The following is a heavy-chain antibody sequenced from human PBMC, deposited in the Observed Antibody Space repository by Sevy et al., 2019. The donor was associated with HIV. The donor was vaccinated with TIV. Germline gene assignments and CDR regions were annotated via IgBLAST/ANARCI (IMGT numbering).Heavy chain of an antibody. V-gene: IGHV3-30*02. J-gene: IGHJ4*02. CDR3: AKNTAAVGTGGFDY. CDR1: GFTFSYSG. Sequence: VGSLRLSCAASGFTFSYSGMHWVRQAPGQGLEWVTFIQYDGNNKYYADSVKGRFTISRDNSKNTLYLQMNSLRSDDTAVYYCAKNTAAVGTGGFDYWGQGTLVTVSS. D-gene: IGHD6-13*01. CDR2: IQYDGNNK.